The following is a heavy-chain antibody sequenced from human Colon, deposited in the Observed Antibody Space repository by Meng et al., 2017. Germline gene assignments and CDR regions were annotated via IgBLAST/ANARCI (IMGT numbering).Heavy chain of an antibody. CDR2: IYLDDDK. J-gene: IGHJ4*02. CDR3: AQRNSGSYYH. Sequence: SGPTLVKPTQTLTLTCTFSGFLLSTSGVGVGWIRQPPGKALEWLAHIYLDDDKRYSPSLRSRLTVTKDTSKNQVVLTMTNMDPVDTATYYCAQRNSGSYYHWGQGTLVTVSS. D-gene: IGHD1-26*01. CDR1: GFLLSTSGVG. V-gene: IGHV2-5*02.